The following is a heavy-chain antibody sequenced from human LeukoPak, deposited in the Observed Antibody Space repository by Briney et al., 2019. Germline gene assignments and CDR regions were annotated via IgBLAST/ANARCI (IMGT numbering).Heavy chain of an antibody. Sequence: GGSLGLSCAASGFTFDDYGMSWVRQAPGKGLEWVSGINWNGGSTGYADSVKGRFTISKDNAKNSLYLQMNSLRAEDTALYLCARGDSSGWYFDYWGQGTLVTVSS. J-gene: IGHJ4*02. CDR3: ARGDSSGWYFDY. CDR2: INWNGGST. D-gene: IGHD6-19*01. CDR1: GFTFDDYG. V-gene: IGHV3-20*01.